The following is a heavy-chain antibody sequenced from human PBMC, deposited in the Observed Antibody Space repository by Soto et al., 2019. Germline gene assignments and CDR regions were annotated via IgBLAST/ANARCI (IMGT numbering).Heavy chain of an antibody. V-gene: IGHV4-30-4*01. CDR1: GGSISSGDYY. D-gene: IGHD3-10*01. CDR3: ASYGSGSSDEGNWFDP. Sequence: TLSLTCTVSGGSISSGDYYWSWIRQPPGKGLEWIGYIYYSGSTYYNPSLKSRVTISVDTSKNQFSLKLSSVTAADTAVYYCASYGSGSSDEGNWFDPWGQGTLVTVSS. CDR2: IYYSGST. J-gene: IGHJ5*02.